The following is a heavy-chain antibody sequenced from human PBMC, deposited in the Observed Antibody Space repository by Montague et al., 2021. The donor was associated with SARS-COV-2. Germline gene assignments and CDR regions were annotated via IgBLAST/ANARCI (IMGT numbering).Heavy chain of an antibody. CDR3: ASPKEGSGYYRPFDY. J-gene: IGHJ4*02. CDR1: GASVTSTNW. Sequence: SETLSLTCGVSGASVTSTNWWSWVRQPTGKGLEWIGEIYHTGNTNYSPSFKNRVSISLDKSKNQLSLRLNSVTAADTAVYYCASPKEGSGYYRPFDYWGQGILVTVSS. CDR2: IYHTGNT. V-gene: IGHV4-4*02. D-gene: IGHD3-22*01.